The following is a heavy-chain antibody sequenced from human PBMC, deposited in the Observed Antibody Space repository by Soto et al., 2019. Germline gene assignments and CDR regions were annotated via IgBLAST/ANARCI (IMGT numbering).Heavy chain of an antibody. CDR3: AKVLRAYYYYGMDV. CDR1: GFTFSSYA. V-gene: IGHV3-23*01. J-gene: IGHJ6*02. CDR2: ISGSGGST. D-gene: IGHD3-9*01. Sequence: WGSLRLSCAASGFTFSSYAMSWVRQAPGKGLEWVSAISGSGGSTYYADSVKGRFTISRDNSKNTLYLQMNSLRAEDTAVYYCAKVLRAYYYYGMDVWGQGTTVTVSS.